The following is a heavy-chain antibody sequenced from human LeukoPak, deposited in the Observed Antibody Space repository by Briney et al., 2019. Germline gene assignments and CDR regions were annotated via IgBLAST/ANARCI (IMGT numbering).Heavy chain of an antibody. Sequence: SESLSLTCTVSGGSISSSSYYWGWIRQPPGKGLEWSGSIDYSGSTYYNPSLKSRVTISVDTSKNQFSLKLSSVAAADTAVYYCARDQNNIVVVPAAISDNWFDPWGQGTLVTVSS. CDR3: ARDQNNIVVVPAAISDNWFDP. V-gene: IGHV4-39*07. D-gene: IGHD2-2*01. CDR1: GGSISSSSYY. CDR2: IDYSGST. J-gene: IGHJ5*02.